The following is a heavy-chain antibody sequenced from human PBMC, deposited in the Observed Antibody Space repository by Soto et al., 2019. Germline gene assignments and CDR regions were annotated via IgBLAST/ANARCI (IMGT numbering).Heavy chain of an antibody. V-gene: IGHV4-31*03. Sequence: QVQLQESGPGPVKPSQTLSLTCTVSGGSISSGGYYWSWIRQHPGKGLEWIGYIYYRGSTYYNPSLKSRVTISVDTSKNQFSLKLSSVTAADTAVYYCARGGEVYGMDVWGQGTTVTVSS. D-gene: IGHD3-10*01. CDR2: IYYRGST. CDR3: ARGGEVYGMDV. J-gene: IGHJ6*02. CDR1: GGSISSGGYY.